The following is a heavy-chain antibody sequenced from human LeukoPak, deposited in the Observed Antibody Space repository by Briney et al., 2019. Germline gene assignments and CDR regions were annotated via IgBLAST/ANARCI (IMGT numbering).Heavy chain of an antibody. D-gene: IGHD4-17*01. J-gene: IGHJ4*02. CDR1: GGSISSGGYY. CDR3: ASNYGDYALDY. Sequence: SQTLSLTCTVSGGSISSGGYYWSWIRQPPGKGLEWIGYIYHSGSTYYNPSLKSRVTISVDRSKSQFSLKLSSVTAADTAVYYCASNYGDYALDYWGQGTLVTVSS. CDR2: IYHSGST. V-gene: IGHV4-30-2*01.